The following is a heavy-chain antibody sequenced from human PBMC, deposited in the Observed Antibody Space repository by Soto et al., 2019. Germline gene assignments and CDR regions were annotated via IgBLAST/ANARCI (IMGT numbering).Heavy chain of an antibody. V-gene: IGHV1-3*05. CDR1: GYTFTSYA. CDR3: ARVIGYYSFIDY. D-gene: IGHD3-22*01. J-gene: IGHJ4*02. CDR2: INAGNGNT. Sequence: QVQLVQSGAEEKKPGASAKVSCKASGYTFTSYAMHWVRQAPGQRLEWMGWINAGNGNTKYSQKFQGRVTITRDTSASTAYMELSSLRSEDTAVYYCARVIGYYSFIDYWGQGTLVTVSS.